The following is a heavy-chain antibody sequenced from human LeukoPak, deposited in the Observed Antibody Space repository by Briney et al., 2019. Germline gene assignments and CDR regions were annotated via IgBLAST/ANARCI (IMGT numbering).Heavy chain of an antibody. J-gene: IGHJ4*02. CDR1: GFTFSSYG. V-gene: IGHV3-33*06. D-gene: IGHD3-10*01. CDR3: AKDLRWFGELEPLDY. Sequence: PGRSLRLSCAASGFTFSSYGMHWVRQAPGKGLEWVAVIWYDGSNKYYAYSVKGRFTISRDNSKNTLYLQMNSLRAEDTAVYYCAKDLRWFGELEPLDYWGQGTLVTASS. CDR2: IWYDGSNK.